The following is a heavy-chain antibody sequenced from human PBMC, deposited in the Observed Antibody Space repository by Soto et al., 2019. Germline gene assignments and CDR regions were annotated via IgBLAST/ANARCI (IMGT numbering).Heavy chain of an antibody. CDR3: AKDRNYTLDYFHY. J-gene: IGHJ4*02. Sequence: EVQLLESGGGLVQPGGSLRLSCAASGFTFSSYALSWVRQAPGKGLEWVSAISANGQGIYYADSVRGRFTISRDNSKNTILLHIDRLRAEATAVYYCAKDRNYTLDYFHYWGQGTLVTVSS. CDR2: ISANGQGI. V-gene: IGHV3-23*01. D-gene: IGHD2-2*02. CDR1: GFTFSSYA.